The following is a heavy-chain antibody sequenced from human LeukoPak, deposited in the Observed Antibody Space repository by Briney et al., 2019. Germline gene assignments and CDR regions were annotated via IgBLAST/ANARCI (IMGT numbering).Heavy chain of an antibody. J-gene: IGHJ3*02. D-gene: IGHD1-26*01. V-gene: IGHV4-59*01. Sequence: SETLSLTCTVSGGSNSSYYWSWIRQPPGKGLEWIGYIYYSGSTNYNPSPKSRVTISVDTSKNQFSLKLSSVTAADTAVYYCAREGGDSRSYIDAFDIWGQGTMVTVSS. CDR3: AREGGDSRSYIDAFDI. CDR1: GGSNSSYY. CDR2: IYYSGST.